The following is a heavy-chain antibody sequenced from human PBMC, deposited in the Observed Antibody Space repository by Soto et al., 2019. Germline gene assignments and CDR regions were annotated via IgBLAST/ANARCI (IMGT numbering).Heavy chain of an antibody. CDR1: CGSMSKFY. V-gene: IGHV4-4*07. D-gene: IGHD4-17*01. CDR3: VRDGSKTLRDCFDP. Sequence: SETLSLTCSVSCGSMSKFYWSWIRKTAGKGLEWMGRVYATGTSDYNPSLRSRIAMSVDISKKTFSLRLRSVTAADTGVYYCVRDGSKTLRDCFDPWGQGILVTVSS. J-gene: IGHJ5*02. CDR2: VYATGTS.